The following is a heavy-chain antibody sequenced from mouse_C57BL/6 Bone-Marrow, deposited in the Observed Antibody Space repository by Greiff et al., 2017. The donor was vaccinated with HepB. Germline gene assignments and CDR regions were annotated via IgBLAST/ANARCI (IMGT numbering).Heavy chain of an antibody. V-gene: IGHV14-1*01. D-gene: IGHD1-1*01. CDR2: IDPEDGDT. Sequence: VQLQQSGAELVRPGASVKLSCTASGFNIKDYYMHWVKQRPEQGLEWIGRIDPEDGDTEYAPKFQGQATMTADTSSNTAYLQLSSLPSEDTAVYYCTTTPYLITTVVAHWGQGTLVTVSA. CDR1: GFNIKDYY. J-gene: IGHJ3*01. CDR3: TTTPYLITTVVAH.